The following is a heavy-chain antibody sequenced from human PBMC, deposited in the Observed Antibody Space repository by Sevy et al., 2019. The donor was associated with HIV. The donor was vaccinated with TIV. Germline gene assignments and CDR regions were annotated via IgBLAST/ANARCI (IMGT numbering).Heavy chain of an antibody. D-gene: IGHD3-16*01. CDR1: GFIVNNYW. J-gene: IGHJ6*02. Sequence: GGSLRLSCVASGFIVNNYWMTWVRQAPGKGLEWVANIKDDGSGKYYVGSVKGRFTISRDDAENSLFLQMNRLRVEDTAVYYCAKFKKRPYVWLPGGLDVWGQGTTVTVSS. CDR2: IKDDGSGK. V-gene: IGHV3-7*01. CDR3: AKFKKRPYVWLPGGLDV.